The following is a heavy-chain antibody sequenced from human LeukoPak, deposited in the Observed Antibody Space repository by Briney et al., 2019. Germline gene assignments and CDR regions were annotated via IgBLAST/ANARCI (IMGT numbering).Heavy chain of an antibody. J-gene: IGHJ4*02. CDR1: GGSISSSSYY. Sequence: SETLSLTCTVSGGSISSSSYYWGWIRQPPGKGLEWIGSIYYSGSTYHNPSLKSRVTISVDTSKNQFSLKLSSVTAADTAVYYCARLPQTGEEAHYLDYWGQGTLVTVSS. V-gene: IGHV4-39*01. CDR2: IYYSGST. D-gene: IGHD7-27*01. CDR3: ARLPQTGEEAHYLDY.